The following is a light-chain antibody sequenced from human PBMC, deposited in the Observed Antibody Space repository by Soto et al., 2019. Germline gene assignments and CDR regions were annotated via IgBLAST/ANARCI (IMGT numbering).Light chain of an antibody. CDR3: QQSYSTPWT. CDR2: DAS. V-gene: IGKV3-11*01. CDR1: QSVSSY. Sequence: EIVLTQSPATLSLSPGERATLSCRASQSVSSYLAWYQQKPGQAPRLLIYDASNRATGIPARFGGSGSGTDFTLTISSLQPEDFATYYCQQSYSTPWTFGQGTKVDNK. J-gene: IGKJ1*01.